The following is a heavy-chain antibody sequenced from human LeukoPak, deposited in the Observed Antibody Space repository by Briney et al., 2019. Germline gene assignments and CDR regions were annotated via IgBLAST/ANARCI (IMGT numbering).Heavy chain of an antibody. Sequence: GGSLRLSCAASGFDLSTYAMTWVRQAPAKGLEWVSSIRIGGGGTYYAGSVKGRFTISRDNSENTLHLQMNNLRVGDTAKYFCARCMVLSQGWCNWFDSWGQGTLVTVSS. J-gene: IGHJ5*01. D-gene: IGHD6-13*01. V-gene: IGHV3-23*01. CDR3: ARCMVLSQGWCNWFDS. CDR2: IRIGGGGT. CDR1: GFDLSTYA.